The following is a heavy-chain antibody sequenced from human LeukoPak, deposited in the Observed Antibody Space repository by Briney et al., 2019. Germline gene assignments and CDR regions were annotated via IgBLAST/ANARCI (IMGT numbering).Heavy chain of an antibody. CDR2: IYSGGST. V-gene: IGHV3-53*01. CDR1: GFTFSSYW. CDR3: ARDSSSWSNYFDY. D-gene: IGHD6-13*01. Sequence: GGSLRLSCAASGFTFSSYWMNWVRQAPGKGLEWVSVIYSGGSTYYADSVKGRFTISRDNSKNTLYLQMNSLGAEDTAVYYCARDSSSWSNYFDYWGQGTLVTVSS. J-gene: IGHJ4*02.